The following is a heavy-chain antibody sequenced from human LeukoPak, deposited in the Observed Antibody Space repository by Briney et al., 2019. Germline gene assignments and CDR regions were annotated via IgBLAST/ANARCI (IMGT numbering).Heavy chain of an antibody. CDR1: GFTFSSYS. CDR3: ARFAETNAFDI. CDR2: ISSSSYI. V-gene: IGHV3-21*01. Sequence: GGSLRLSYAASGFTFSSYSMNWVRQAPGKGLEWVSSISSSSYIYYADSVKGRFTISRDNAKDSLYLQMNSLRAEDTAVYYCARFAETNAFDIWGQGTMVTVSS. J-gene: IGHJ3*02. D-gene: IGHD1-7*01.